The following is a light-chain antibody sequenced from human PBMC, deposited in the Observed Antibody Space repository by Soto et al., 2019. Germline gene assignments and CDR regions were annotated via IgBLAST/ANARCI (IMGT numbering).Light chain of an antibody. CDR3: QQYASWPLT. V-gene: IGKV3-15*01. Sequence: ETVMTQSPATLSVPPGERATLSCRASQSVNSNLAWYQQESGQPPRLLVFGASTRATGVPARFSGSGSGTEFTLTISGLQSEDFAVYFCQQYASWPLTFGGGTKVDIK. CDR2: GAS. CDR1: QSVNSN. J-gene: IGKJ4*01.